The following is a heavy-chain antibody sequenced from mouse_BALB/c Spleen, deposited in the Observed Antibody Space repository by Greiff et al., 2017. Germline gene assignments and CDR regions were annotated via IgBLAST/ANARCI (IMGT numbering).Heavy chain of an antibody. CDR1: GYSITSGYY. D-gene: IGHD1-2*01. V-gene: IGHV3-6*02. CDR3: ARLLRLYYFDY. J-gene: IGHJ2*01. Sequence: EVQVVESGPGLVKPSQSLSLTCSVTGYSITSGYYWNWIRQFPGNKLEWMGYISYDGSNNYNPSLKNRISITRDTSKNQFFLKLNSVTTEDTATYYCARLLRLYYFDYWGQGTTLTVSS. CDR2: ISYDGSN.